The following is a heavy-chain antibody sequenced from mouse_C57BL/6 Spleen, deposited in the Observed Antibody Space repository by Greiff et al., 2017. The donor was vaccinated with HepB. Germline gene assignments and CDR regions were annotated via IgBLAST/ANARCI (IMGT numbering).Heavy chain of an antibody. CDR1: GFSLTSYG. CDR2: IWSGGST. Sequence: QVQLKESGPGLVQPSQRLSITCTVSGFSLTSYGVHWVRQSPGKGLEWLGVIWSGGSTDYNAAFISRLSISKDNSKSQVFFKMNSLQADDTAIYYCARNCYYYGSSYFWYFDVWGTGTTVTVSS. D-gene: IGHD1-1*01. CDR3: ARNCYYYGSSYFWYFDV. J-gene: IGHJ1*03. V-gene: IGHV2-2*01.